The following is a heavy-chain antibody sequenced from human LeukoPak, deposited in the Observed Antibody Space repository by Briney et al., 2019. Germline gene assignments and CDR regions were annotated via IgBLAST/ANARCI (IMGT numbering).Heavy chain of an antibody. J-gene: IGHJ4*02. Sequence: ASVKVSCKASGYTFTAYYMHWVRQAPGQGLEWMGWINPNSGDTNYAQKFQGRVTMARDTSISTAYMELTRLRSDDTAVYYCARVGATGTTSPFDYWGQGTLVTVSS. V-gene: IGHV1-2*02. D-gene: IGHD1-1*01. CDR2: INPNSGDT. CDR1: GYTFTAYY. CDR3: ARVGATGTTSPFDY.